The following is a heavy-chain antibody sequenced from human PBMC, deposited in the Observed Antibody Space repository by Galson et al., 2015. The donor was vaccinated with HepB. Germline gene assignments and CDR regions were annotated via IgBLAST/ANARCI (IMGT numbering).Heavy chain of an antibody. CDR3: ARRCSSTSCPYGMDV. J-gene: IGHJ6*02. CDR1: GYSFTSYW. V-gene: IGHV5-10-1*01. CDR2: IDPSDSYT. D-gene: IGHD2-2*01. Sequence: QSGAEVKKPGESLRISCKGSGYSFTSYWISWVRQMPGKGLEWMGRIDPSDSYTNYSPSFQGHVTISADKSISTAYLQWSSLKASDTAMYYCARRCSSTSCPYGMDVWGQGTTVTVSS.